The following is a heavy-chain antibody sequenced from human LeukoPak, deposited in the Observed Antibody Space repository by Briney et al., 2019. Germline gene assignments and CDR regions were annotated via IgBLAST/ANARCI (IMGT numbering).Heavy chain of an antibody. V-gene: IGHV4-34*01. J-gene: IGHJ4*02. Sequence: SETLSLTCAVYGGSFSGYYWSWIRQPPGKGLEWIGEINHSGSTNYNPSLKSRVTISVDTSKNQFSLKLSSVTAADTAVYYCARHSGRGSRGGSRTINYFDYWGQGTLVTVSS. CDR3: ARHSGRGSRGGSRTINYFDY. CDR2: INHSGST. CDR1: GGSFSGYY. D-gene: IGHD3-16*01.